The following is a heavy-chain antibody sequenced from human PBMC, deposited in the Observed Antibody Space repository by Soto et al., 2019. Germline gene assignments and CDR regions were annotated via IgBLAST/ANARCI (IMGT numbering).Heavy chain of an antibody. Sequence: PSVKVAWKAARGTFSSYGISWVRQAPGQGLEWLGWISGYNGNTNYEQKVQGRVAMTTDTSASTAYMELRSLRSDDTAVYYCARGRKARGASRQKSSDYYGMDVWGQGTTVTVSS. V-gene: IGHV1-18*04. CDR2: ISGYNGNT. D-gene: IGHD3-10*01. CDR3: ARGRKARGASRQKSSDYYGMDV. CDR1: RGTFSSYG. J-gene: IGHJ6*02.